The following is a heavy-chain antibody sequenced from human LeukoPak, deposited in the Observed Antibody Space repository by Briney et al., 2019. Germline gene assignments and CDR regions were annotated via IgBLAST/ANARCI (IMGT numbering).Heavy chain of an antibody. CDR1: GFTFSDHY. V-gene: IGHV3-72*01. CDR3: ARETPVVNLGD. Sequence: QPGGSLRLSCVASGFTFSDHYMDWVRQAPGKGLEWVGRSRNKANSYQTEYAASVKGRFTISRDDSKNSVDLEMNSLKIEDTAVYYCARETPVVNLGDWGQGTRVTVSS. D-gene: IGHD4-23*01. J-gene: IGHJ4*02. CDR2: SRNKANSYQT.